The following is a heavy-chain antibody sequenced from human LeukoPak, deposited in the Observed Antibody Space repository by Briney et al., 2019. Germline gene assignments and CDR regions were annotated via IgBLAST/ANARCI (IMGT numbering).Heavy chain of an antibody. D-gene: IGHD5-18*01. CDR3: ARGVNGYTYDY. CDR1: GFTFSSYA. V-gene: IGHV3-23*01. CDR2: ISVSGSRI. Sequence: GGSLRLSCAASGFTFSSYAMSWVRQAPGKGLEWVSDISVSGSRIYYADSVKGRFTISRDNSKNSLYLQMNSLRAEDTAVYYCARGVNGYTYDYWGRGTLVTVSS. J-gene: IGHJ4*02.